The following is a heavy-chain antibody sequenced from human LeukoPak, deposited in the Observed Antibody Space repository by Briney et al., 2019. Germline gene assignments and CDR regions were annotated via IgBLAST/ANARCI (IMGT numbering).Heavy chain of an antibody. Sequence: ASVKVSCKASGYTFTSYGISWVRQAPGQGLEWMGWISAYNGNTNYAQKLQGRVTMTTDTSTSTAYMELRSLRSDDTAVYYCVRDAGYSLSHYGMDVWGQGTTVTVSS. CDR1: GYTFTSYG. CDR3: VRDAGYSLSHYGMDV. CDR2: ISAYNGNT. V-gene: IGHV1-18*01. J-gene: IGHJ6*02. D-gene: IGHD5-18*01.